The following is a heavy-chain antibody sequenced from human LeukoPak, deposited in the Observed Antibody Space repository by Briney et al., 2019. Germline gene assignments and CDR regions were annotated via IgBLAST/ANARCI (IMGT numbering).Heavy chain of an antibody. CDR1: GYTFTSYW. Sequence: NPGESLQISCKGSGYTFTSYWIAWVRQMPGKGLEWMGIIYPGDSDTTYSPSFQGQVTISADKSISTAYLQWSSLKASDTAIYYCARHEVRGLGYYFHYWGQGTLVTVSA. V-gene: IGHV5-51*01. D-gene: IGHD3-10*01. CDR2: IYPGDSDT. CDR3: ARHEVRGLGYYFHY. J-gene: IGHJ4*02.